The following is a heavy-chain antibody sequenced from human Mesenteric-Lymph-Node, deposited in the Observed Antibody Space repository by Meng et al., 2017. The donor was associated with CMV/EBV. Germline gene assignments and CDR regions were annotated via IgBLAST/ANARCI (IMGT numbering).Heavy chain of an antibody. CDR2: INPSGGSR. CDR1: GYPFTRCS. Sequence: CQASGYPFTRCSLPWVRQAPGRGLEWMGMINPSGGSRSYAQKFQDRVTMPRDTSTSTVYMELSSLRSEDTAVYYCARDQGDGYNFDYWGQGTLVTVSS. J-gene: IGHJ4*02. V-gene: IGHV1-46*01. D-gene: IGHD5-24*01. CDR3: ARDQGDGYNFDY.